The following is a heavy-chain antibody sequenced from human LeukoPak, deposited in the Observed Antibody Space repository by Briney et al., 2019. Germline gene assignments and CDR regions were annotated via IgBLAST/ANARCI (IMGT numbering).Heavy chain of an antibody. Sequence: TGGSLRLSCEASGFTLRHSWLSWIRQTPGKGLEWVANIHPDSSDKFYVDSMEGRFTISRDNTKNSLYLQIDNARLDDTGLYYCTRLPRETAGDYWGQGVPVIVSS. CDR3: TRLPRETAGDY. V-gene: IGHV3-7*03. D-gene: IGHD1-14*01. J-gene: IGHJ4*02. CDR1: GFTLRHSW. CDR2: IHPDSSDK.